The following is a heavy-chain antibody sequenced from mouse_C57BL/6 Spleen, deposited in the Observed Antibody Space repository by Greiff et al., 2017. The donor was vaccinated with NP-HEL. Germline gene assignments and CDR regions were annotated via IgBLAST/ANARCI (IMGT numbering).Heavy chain of an antibody. Sequence: EVQLQQSGAELVKPGASVKLSCTASGFNIKDYYMHWVKQRTEQGLEWIGRIDPEDGETKYVPKFQGKATITADTSSNTAYLQLSSLTSEDTAVYYCARASDGYYEAWFAYWGQGTLVTVSA. CDR1: GFNIKDYY. V-gene: IGHV14-2*01. CDR3: ARASDGYYEAWFAY. D-gene: IGHD2-3*01. CDR2: IDPEDGET. J-gene: IGHJ3*01.